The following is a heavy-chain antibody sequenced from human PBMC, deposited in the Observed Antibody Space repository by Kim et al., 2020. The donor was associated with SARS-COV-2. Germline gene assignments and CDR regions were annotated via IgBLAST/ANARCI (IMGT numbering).Heavy chain of an antibody. J-gene: IGHJ6*02. V-gene: IGHV3-11*05. Sequence: GGSLRLSCAASGFTFSDYYMSWIRQAPGKGLEWVSYISSSSSYTNYADSVKGRFTISRDNAKNSLYLQMNSLRAEDTAVYYCARDGFFPVKTDYYGSGSYYKDGMDVWGQGTTVTVSS. CDR3: ARDGFFPVKTDYYGSGSYYKDGMDV. D-gene: IGHD3-10*01. CDR2: ISSSSSYT. CDR1: GFTFSDYY.